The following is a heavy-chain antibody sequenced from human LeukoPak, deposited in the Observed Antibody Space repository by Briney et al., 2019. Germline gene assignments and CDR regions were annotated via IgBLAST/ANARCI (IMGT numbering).Heavy chain of an antibody. CDR2: IYPGDSDT. D-gene: IGHD1-26*01. J-gene: IGHJ4*02. V-gene: IGHV5-51*01. Sequence: GESPKISCKASGYSFTSYWIGWVRQMPGRGLEWMGIIYPGDSDTRYRPSFQGQVTISVDKSITTAYLQWSSLKASDSAIYFCATQPGLGYWGQGTLVTVSS. CDR3: ATQPGLGY. CDR1: GYSFTSYW.